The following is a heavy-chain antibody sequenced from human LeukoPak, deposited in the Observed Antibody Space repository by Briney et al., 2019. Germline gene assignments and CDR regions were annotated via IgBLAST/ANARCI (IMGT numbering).Heavy chain of an antibody. V-gene: IGHV3-11*01. D-gene: IGHD7-27*01. CDR2: IYSSSSNL. CDR1: GFTFSDYY. Sequence: GGSLRLSCAASGFTFSDYYMSWLAQGPGKELKGVFCIYSSSSNLYYADHVKGRFTISRANAKNSLDLKMNRLRADDTAVYYCARVRELGKGGLDYWGQGTLVTVSS. CDR3: ARVRELGKGGLDY. J-gene: IGHJ4*02.